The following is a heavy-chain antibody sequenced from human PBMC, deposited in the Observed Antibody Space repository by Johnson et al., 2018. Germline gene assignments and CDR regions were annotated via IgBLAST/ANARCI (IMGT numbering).Heavy chain of an antibody. J-gene: IGHJ3*02. CDR3: ERDQYDSGAYYYHEI. V-gene: IGHV3-66*02. CDR2: IYSDGST. CDR1: GFAVSSNY. Sequence: VQLVESGGGVVQPGRSLRLSCAASGFAVSSNYMSWVRQTPGKGLEWVSVIYSDGSTYYADSVRGRFTISRDNSKNTLYLNMDSLRPEDTAVFYCERDQYDSGAYYYHEIWGQGTMVTVSS. D-gene: IGHD3-22*01.